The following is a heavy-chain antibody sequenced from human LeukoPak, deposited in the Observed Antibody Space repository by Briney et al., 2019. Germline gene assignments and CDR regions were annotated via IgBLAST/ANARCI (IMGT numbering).Heavy chain of an antibody. CDR3: ARDPTRSGWYWGDAFDI. Sequence: PGRSLRLSCAASGFTFSSYGMHWVRQAPGKGLEWVAVISYDGSNKYYADSVKGRFTISRDNAKNSLYLQMNSLRAEDTAVYYCARDPTRSGWYWGDAFDIWGQGTMVTVSS. V-gene: IGHV3-30*03. CDR2: ISYDGSNK. J-gene: IGHJ3*02. D-gene: IGHD6-19*01. CDR1: GFTFSSYG.